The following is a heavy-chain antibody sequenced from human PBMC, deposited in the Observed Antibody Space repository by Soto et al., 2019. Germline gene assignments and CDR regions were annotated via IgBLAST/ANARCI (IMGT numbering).Heavy chain of an antibody. Sequence: EVQLLESGGGLVQPGGSLRLSCAASGFTFSSYAMSWVRQAPGKGLEWVSAISGSGGSTYYADSVKGRFTISRDNSKNKLYLQMNSLRAEDTAVYYCAKDRALGYCSGGSCYADYWGQGTLVTVSS. D-gene: IGHD2-15*01. CDR1: GFTFSSYA. J-gene: IGHJ4*02. CDR2: ISGSGGST. V-gene: IGHV3-23*01. CDR3: AKDRALGYCSGGSCYADY.